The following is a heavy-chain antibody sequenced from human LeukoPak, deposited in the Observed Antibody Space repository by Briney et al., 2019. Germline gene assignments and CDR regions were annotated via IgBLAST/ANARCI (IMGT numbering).Heavy chain of an antibody. Sequence: GGSLRLSCAASGFTFSSYWMSWVRQAPGKGLKGVVNIRQDGSEKYYVDSVKGQFTISRDNAKNSLYLQMTSLRAEDTSVYYCARENRSTSCCFDYWGQGTLVTVSS. V-gene: IGHV3-7*01. CDR2: IRQDGSEK. D-gene: IGHD2-2*01. J-gene: IGHJ4*02. CDR3: ARENRSTSCCFDY. CDR1: GFTFSSYW.